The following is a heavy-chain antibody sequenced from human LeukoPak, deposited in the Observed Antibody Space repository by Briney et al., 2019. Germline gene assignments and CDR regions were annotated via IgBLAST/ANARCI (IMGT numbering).Heavy chain of an antibody. D-gene: IGHD3-10*01. CDR2: ISGSGGGT. CDR3: AKRGVVIRVILVGFHKEAYYFDS. CDR1: GITLSNYG. J-gene: IGHJ4*02. Sequence: PGGSLRLSCAVSGITLSNYGMSWVRQAPGEGLEWVAGISGSGGGTNYADSVKGRFTISRDNAKNILYLQMNNLRAEDTAVYFCAKRGVVIRVILVGFHKEAYYFDSWGQGALVTVSS. V-gene: IGHV3-23*01.